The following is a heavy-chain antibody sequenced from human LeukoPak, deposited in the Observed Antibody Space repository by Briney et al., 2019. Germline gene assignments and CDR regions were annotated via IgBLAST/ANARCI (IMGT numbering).Heavy chain of an antibody. CDR1: GFTFSTYW. V-gene: IGHV3-7*01. D-gene: IGHD3-10*01. J-gene: IGHJ4*02. Sequence: GGSLRLSCAASGFTFSTYWMSWVRQAPGKGLEWVANINQDGSEKYYVDSVKGRFTISRDLAKNSLYLQMNSLRAEDTAVYYCARGPTAVRGVIFNYWGQGTLVTVSS. CDR2: INQDGSEK. CDR3: ARGPTAVRGVIFNY.